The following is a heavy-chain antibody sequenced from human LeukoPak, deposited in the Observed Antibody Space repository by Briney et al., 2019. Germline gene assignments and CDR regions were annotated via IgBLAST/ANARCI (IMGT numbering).Heavy chain of an antibody. CDR2: ISAYNGNT. CDR3: ARSMVRGVIITRPFDY. V-gene: IGHV1-18*01. D-gene: IGHD3-10*01. Sequence: ASVKVSCKASGYTFTSYGISWVRQAPGQGLEWMGWISAYNGNTNYAQKLQGRVTMTTDTSTSTAYMELRSLRSDDTAVYYCARSMVRGVIITRPFDYWGQGTLVTVSS. CDR1: GYTFTSYG. J-gene: IGHJ4*02.